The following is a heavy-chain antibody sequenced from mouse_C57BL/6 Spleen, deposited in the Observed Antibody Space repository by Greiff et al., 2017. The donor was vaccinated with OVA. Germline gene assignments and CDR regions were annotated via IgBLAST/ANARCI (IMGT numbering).Heavy chain of an antibody. D-gene: IGHD1-1*01. Sequence: QVQLQQSGAELAKPGASVKLSCKASGYTFTSYWMHWVKQRPGQGLEWIGYINPSSGYTKYNQKFKDKATLTADKYSSTAYMQLSSLTYEDSAVYYCAVYYYGSSPFDYWGQGTTLTVSS. J-gene: IGHJ2*01. CDR3: AVYYYGSSPFDY. CDR2: INPSSGYT. CDR1: GYTFTSYW. V-gene: IGHV1-7*01.